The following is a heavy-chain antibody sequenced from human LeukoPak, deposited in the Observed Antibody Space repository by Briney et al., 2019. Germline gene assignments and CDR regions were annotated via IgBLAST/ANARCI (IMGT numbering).Heavy chain of an antibody. CDR3: AYSSGYYYVFDY. D-gene: IGHD3-22*01. V-gene: IGHV3-23*01. CDR1: GFTFSSYA. CDR2: ISGSGGST. Sequence: GGSLRLSCAASGFTFSSYAMSWVRQAPGKGLEWVSAISGSGGSTYYADSVKGRFTISRDNSKNTLYLQMNSLRAEDTAVYYCAYSSGYYYVFDYWGQGTLVTVSS. J-gene: IGHJ4*02.